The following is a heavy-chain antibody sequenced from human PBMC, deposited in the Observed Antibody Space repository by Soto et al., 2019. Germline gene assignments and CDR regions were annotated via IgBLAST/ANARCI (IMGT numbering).Heavy chain of an antibody. CDR1: GGSISSGDYH. CDR3: ARSDFWSGYYTDY. Sequence: QVQLQESGPGLVKPSQTLSLTCTVSGGSISSGDYHWSWIRQPPGKGLEWIGVVYYTGNTYYNPSLKSRVTISVDTSKNQFSLKLSSVTAADTAVYYGARSDFWSGYYTDYWGQGTLVTVSS. V-gene: IGHV4-30-4*08. D-gene: IGHD3-3*01. CDR2: VYYTGNT. J-gene: IGHJ4*02.